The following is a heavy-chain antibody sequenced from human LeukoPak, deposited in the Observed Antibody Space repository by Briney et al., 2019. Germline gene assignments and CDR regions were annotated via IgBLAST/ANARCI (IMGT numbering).Heavy chain of an antibody. CDR3: AKGYYDYVWGSYLEFDY. CDR2: ISWNSGSI. CDR1: GFTFDDYA. D-gene: IGHD3-16*02. V-gene: IGHV3-9*01. Sequence: PGRSLRLSCAASGFTFDDYAMHWVRQAPGKGLEWVSGISWNSGSIGYADSVKGRFTISRDNAKNSLYLQMNSLRAEDTALYYCAKGYYDYVWGSYLEFDYWGQGTLVTVSS. J-gene: IGHJ4*02.